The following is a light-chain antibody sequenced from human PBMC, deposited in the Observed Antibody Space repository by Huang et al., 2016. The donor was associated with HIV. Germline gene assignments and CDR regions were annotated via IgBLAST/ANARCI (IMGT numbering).Light chain of an antibody. J-gene: IGKJ2*01. V-gene: IGKV1-5*01. CDR1: QSFSCW. Sequence: SPSTLSASVGDRVTITWRASQSFSCWLACCQQKPGKAPNLLISDASSLESGVPSRLSGSGSGTVFTLTISSLQPDYFATYYCQQSNSFWYTFGQGTKLEIK. CDR2: DAS. CDR3: QQSNSFWYT.